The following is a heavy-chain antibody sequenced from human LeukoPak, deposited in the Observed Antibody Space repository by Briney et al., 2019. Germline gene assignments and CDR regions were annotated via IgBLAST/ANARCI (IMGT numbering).Heavy chain of an antibody. Sequence: SETLSLTCAVYGGSFSGDYWSWSRQPPGKGLEWIGEINHSGSTNYNPSLKSRVTISVDTSKNQFSLKLSSVTAADTAVYYCARGVYYYDSSALDYWGQGTLVTVSS. V-gene: IGHV4-34*01. CDR3: ARGVYYYDSSALDY. D-gene: IGHD3-22*01. CDR2: INHSGST. J-gene: IGHJ4*02. CDR1: GGSFSGDY.